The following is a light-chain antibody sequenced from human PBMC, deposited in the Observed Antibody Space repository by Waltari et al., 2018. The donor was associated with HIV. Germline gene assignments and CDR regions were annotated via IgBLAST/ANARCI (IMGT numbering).Light chain of an antibody. CDR2: EVT. Sequence: ISCTGTSSDIGAYNYVSWYQQHPDKAPKLMIYEVTNRPSGVSGRFAGSKSGNTASLTISGVRAEDEADYFCSSYTTTNVLFGGGTKLTVL. J-gene: IGLJ2*01. CDR3: SSYTTTNVL. V-gene: IGLV2-14*01. CDR1: SSDIGAYNY.